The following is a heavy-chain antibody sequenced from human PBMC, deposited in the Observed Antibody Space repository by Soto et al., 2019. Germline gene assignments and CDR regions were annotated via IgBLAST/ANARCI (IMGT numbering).Heavy chain of an antibody. V-gene: IGHV3-33*01. D-gene: IGHD3-9*01. CDR2: IWYDGSNK. Sequence: QPGGSLRLSCAASGFTFSSYGMHWVRQAPGKGLEWVAVIWYDGSNKYYADSVKGRFTISRDNSKNTLYLQMNSPRAEDTAVYYCARDHPIWPNDYYGMDVWGQGTTVTVSS. CDR1: GFTFSSYG. CDR3: ARDHPIWPNDYYGMDV. J-gene: IGHJ6*02.